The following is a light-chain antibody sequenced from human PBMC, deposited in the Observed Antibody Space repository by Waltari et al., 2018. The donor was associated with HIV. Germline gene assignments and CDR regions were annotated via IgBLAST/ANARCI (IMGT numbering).Light chain of an antibody. CDR1: TLGDKY. Sequence: SYDLTHPPSVSVSPGPTANITRSGDTLGDKYACWYQRKPGQSPILVIYQGNRRPSVIPERFSGSNSGNTATLTISGTQAIDEADYYCQAWDSNTGVFGGGTRLTVL. CDR3: QAWDSNTGV. J-gene: IGLJ3*02. CDR2: QGN. V-gene: IGLV3-1*01.